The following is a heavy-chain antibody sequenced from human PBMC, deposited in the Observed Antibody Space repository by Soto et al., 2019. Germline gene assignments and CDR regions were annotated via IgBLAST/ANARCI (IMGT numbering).Heavy chain of an antibody. V-gene: IGHV3-53*01. D-gene: IGHD4-17*01. CDR1: GLTVGDIF. J-gene: IGHJ4*02. CDR2: SYSGSTI. Sequence: GGSLRLSCAASGLTVGDIFMRWVRQAAEKGVGWSSVSYSGSTIHYADSVKGRFSMSRDNAKNTVYLQMSSLRAEDTAVYYCAKPHYVDSHSLFDFWGQGTLVTVSS. CDR3: AKPHYVDSHSLFDF.